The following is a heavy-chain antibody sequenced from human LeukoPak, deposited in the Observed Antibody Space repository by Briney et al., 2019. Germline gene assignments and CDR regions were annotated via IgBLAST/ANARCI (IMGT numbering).Heavy chain of an antibody. CDR3: ARHVWQHRFPSRPRWFDP. V-gene: IGHV4-59*08. CDR1: GGSISSYY. J-gene: IGHJ5*02. CDR2: IYYSGST. D-gene: IGHD3-16*01. Sequence: KPSETLSLTCTVSGGSISSYYWSWIRQPPGKGLEWIGYIYYSGSTNYNPSLKSRVTISVDTSKNQFSLKLSSVTAADTAVYYCARHVWQHRFPSRPRWFDPWGQGTLVTVSS.